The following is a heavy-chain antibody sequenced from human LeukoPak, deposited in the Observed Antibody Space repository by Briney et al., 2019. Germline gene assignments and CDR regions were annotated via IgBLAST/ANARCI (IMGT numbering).Heavy chain of an antibody. CDR2: MYNRGNT. D-gene: IGHD4-17*01. J-gene: IGHJ4*02. Sequence: SETLSLTCTVSGGSISSFYWSWIRQPPGKGLEWIGYMYNRGNTNYDPSLKSRVTISEDTSQNQLSLQLRSVTAADTAVYYCAATIKRDYGDTNLDYWGQGTLVTVSS. V-gene: IGHV4-59*01. CDR3: AATIKRDYGDTNLDY. CDR1: GGSISSFY.